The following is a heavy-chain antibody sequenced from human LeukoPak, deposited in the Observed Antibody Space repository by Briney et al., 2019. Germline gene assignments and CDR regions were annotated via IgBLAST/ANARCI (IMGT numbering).Heavy chain of an antibody. CDR3: ARQLYSSGSYFAPMDV. CDR2: ISSSSSSI. D-gene: IGHD3-10*01. J-gene: IGHJ6*03. Sequence: PGGSLRLSCAASGFTFSVYSMNWVRQAPGKGLEWVSSISSSSSSINYADSVKGRFTISRDNAKNSLYLQMNSLRAEDTAVYYCARQLYSSGSYFAPMDVWGKGTTVTISS. V-gene: IGHV3-21*01. CDR1: GFTFSVYS.